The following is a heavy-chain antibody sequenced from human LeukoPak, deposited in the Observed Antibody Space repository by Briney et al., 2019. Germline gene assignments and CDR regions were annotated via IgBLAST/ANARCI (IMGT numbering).Heavy chain of an antibody. CDR3: AKRVISMVFGVVVSDTLDY. J-gene: IGHJ4*02. CDR1: GFTFSTYA. V-gene: IGHV3-23*01. D-gene: IGHD3-22*01. Sequence: GGSLRLSCAASGFTFSTYAMSWVRQAPGKGLEWVSTISGSGGSTYFADSVKGRFTISRDNSKNTLYLQMNSLRAEDTAVYYCAKRVISMVFGVVVSDTLDYWGQGTLVTVSS. CDR2: ISGSGGST.